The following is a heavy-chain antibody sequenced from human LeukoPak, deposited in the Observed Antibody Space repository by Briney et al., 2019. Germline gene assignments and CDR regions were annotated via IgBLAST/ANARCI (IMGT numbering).Heavy chain of an antibody. CDR1: GGSISSSSYY. CDR2: IYYGGST. CDR3: ARAACSGGSSSYYYYMDV. D-gene: IGHD2-15*01. V-gene: IGHV4-39*07. J-gene: IGHJ6*03. Sequence: SETLSLTCTDSGGSISSSSYYCGWIRQPPGKGLEWIGSIYYGGSTYYNPSLKSRVTISVDTSKNQFSLKLSSVTAADTAVYYCARAACSGGSSSYYYYMDVWGKGTTVTVSS.